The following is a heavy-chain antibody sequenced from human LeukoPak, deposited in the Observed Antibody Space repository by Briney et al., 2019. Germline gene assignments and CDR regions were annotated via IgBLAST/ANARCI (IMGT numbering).Heavy chain of an antibody. CDR3: TKARSTSSSSCYNY. CDR2: ISGSDTST. Sequence: GGSLRLSCAASGFTFSNYSMTWVRQAPGKGLEWVSSISGSDTSTYYADSVKGRFTISRDNSKNTLELQMDSLRAEDTAVYYCTKARSTSSSSCYNYWGQGILVTVSS. D-gene: IGHD2-2*02. CDR1: GFTFSNYS. V-gene: IGHV3-23*01. J-gene: IGHJ4*02.